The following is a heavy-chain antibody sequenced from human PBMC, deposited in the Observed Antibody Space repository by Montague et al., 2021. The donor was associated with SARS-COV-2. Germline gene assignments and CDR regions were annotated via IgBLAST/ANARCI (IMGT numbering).Heavy chain of an antibody. J-gene: IGHJ4*02. D-gene: IGHD5-24*01. CDR3: AKAGHTRDGNTQLTYYFDY. Sequence: SLRLSCAASGFTFGDYTMAWVRQRQGQGLEWVSLISWSGRSTVXXXSXXXRFXISRDNSKNSLSLQLNRLRTEATALYYCAKAGHTRDGNTQLTYYFDYWCQGTLVTVSS. CDR1: GFTFGDYT. CDR2: ISWSGRST. V-gene: IGHV3-43*01.